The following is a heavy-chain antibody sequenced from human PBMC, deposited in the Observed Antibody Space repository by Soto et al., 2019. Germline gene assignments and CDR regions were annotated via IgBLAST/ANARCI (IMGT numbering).Heavy chain of an antibody. CDR3: ARDRHSNSYYFDY. Sequence: ASVKVSCKASRYTFTSYYMHCVRQAPGQGLEWMGIINPSGGSTSCAQKFQGRVTVTRDTSTSTVYMELSSLRSEDTAVYYCARDRHSNSYYFDYWGQGTLVTVSS. J-gene: IGHJ4*02. V-gene: IGHV1-46*03. CDR2: INPSGGST. CDR1: RYTFTSYY. D-gene: IGHD4-4*01.